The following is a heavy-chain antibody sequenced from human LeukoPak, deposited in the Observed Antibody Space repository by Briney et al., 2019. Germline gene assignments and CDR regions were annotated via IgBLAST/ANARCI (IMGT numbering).Heavy chain of an antibody. J-gene: IGHJ4*02. CDR2: INPNSGGT. Sequence: VASVKVSCKASGYTFTSYYMHWVRQAPGQGLEWMGWINPNSGGTNYAQKFQGRVTMTRDTSISTAYMELSRLRSDDTAVYYCARRYDDILTGYGKNDYWGQGTLVTVSS. CDR3: ARRYDDILTGYGKNDY. V-gene: IGHV1-2*02. D-gene: IGHD3-9*01. CDR1: GYTFTSYY.